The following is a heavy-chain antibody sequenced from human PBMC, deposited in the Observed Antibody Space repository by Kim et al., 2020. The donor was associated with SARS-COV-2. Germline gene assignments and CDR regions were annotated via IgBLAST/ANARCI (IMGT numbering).Heavy chain of an antibody. CDR2: ISYDGSNK. J-gene: IGHJ4*02. V-gene: IGHV3-30*18. D-gene: IGHD6-13*01. Sequence: GGSLRLSCAASGFTFSSYGMHWVRQAPGKGLEWVAVISYDGSNKYYADSVKGRFTISRDNSKYTLYLQMNSLRAEDTAVYYCAKGIRGFGYSSSWFDYWGQGTLVTVSS. CDR3: AKGIRGFGYSSSWFDY. CDR1: GFTFSSYG.